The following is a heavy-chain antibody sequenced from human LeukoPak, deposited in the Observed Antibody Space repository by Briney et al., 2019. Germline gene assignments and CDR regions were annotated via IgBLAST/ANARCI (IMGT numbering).Heavy chain of an antibody. J-gene: IGHJ6*02. CDR3: ALEDVVLVDAVRYYYYGMDV. D-gene: IGHD2-8*01. CDR2: INPSGGST. V-gene: IGHV1-46*01. CDR1: GYTFTSYG. Sequence: ASVKVSCKASGYTFTSYGISWVRQAPGQGLEWMGIINPSGGSTSYAQKFQDRVTMTRDTSTSTVYMELSSLNSEDTAEYYCALEDVVLVDAVRYYYYGMDVWGQGTTVAVSS.